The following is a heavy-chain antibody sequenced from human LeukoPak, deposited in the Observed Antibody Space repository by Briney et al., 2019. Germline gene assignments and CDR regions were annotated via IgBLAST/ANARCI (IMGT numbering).Heavy chain of an antibody. V-gene: IGHV1-18*01. D-gene: IGHD1-20*01. CDR2: ISAYNGNT. Sequence: GASVKVSCKASGYTFTHYGISWVRQAPGQGLEWMGWISAYNGNTNYAQKFQGRVTMTTDTSTSTVYMELSSLTSEDTAVYYRARAYNWNDKFDYWGQGTLVTACS. J-gene: IGHJ4*02. CDR1: GYTFTHYG. CDR3: ARAYNWNDKFDY.